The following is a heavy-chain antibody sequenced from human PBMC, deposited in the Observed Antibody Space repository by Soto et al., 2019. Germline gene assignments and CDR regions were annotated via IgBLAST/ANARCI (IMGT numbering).Heavy chain of an antibody. D-gene: IGHD1-7*01. J-gene: IGHJ5*02. CDR3: AGAGGELRGDWFDP. CDR2: IIPIFGTA. V-gene: IGHV1-69*01. CDR1: GGTFSSYA. Sequence: QVQLVQSGAEVKKPGSSVKVSCKASGGTFSSYAISWVRQAPGQGLEWMGGIIPIFGTANYAQKFQGRVTIPADESTSAAYMELSSLRSEEAAVDCCAGAGGELRGDWFDPWGQGTLVTVSS.